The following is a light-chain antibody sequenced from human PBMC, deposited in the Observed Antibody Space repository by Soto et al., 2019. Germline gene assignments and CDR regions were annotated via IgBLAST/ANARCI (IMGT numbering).Light chain of an antibody. CDR3: QQYNSYQRT. J-gene: IGKJ1*01. V-gene: IGKV1-5*03. Sequence: DIQMTQSPSTLSASVGDRVTITCRASQSISSWLTWYLQKPGKAPKLLIYKASSLESGVPSRFSGSGSGTEFTLTISSLQPDDFATYYCQQYNSYQRTFGQGTKVEIK. CDR1: QSISSW. CDR2: KAS.